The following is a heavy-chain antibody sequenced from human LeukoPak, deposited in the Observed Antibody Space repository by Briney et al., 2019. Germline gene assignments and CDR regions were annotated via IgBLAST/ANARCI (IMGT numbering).Heavy chain of an antibody. CDR3: ARGGCSSTSCFGANYYYGMDV. J-gene: IGHJ6*02. V-gene: IGHV1-46*01. CDR1: GYTFTSYY. Sequence: ASVTVSCKASGYTFTSYYMHWVRQAPGQGLEWMGIINPSGGSTSYAQKFQGRVTMTRDTSTSTVYMELSSLRSEDTAVYYCARGGCSSTSCFGANYYYGMDVWGQGTTVTVSS. CDR2: INPSGGST. D-gene: IGHD2-2*01.